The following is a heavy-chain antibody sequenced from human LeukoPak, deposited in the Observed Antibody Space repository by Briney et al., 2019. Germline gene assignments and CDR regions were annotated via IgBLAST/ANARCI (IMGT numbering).Heavy chain of an antibody. CDR1: GFTFSSHG. J-gene: IGHJ4*02. Sequence: PGGSLRLSCAASGFTFSSHGMSWVRQAPGKGLGWVSAISGSGGRTYYAESVKGRFTISRDNNENTLYLQMNSLRAEDTAVYYCAKAAQVAGRPNLGGHFDYWGQGTLVTVSS. V-gene: IGHV3-23*01. CDR2: ISGSGGRT. CDR3: AKAAQVAGRPNLGGHFDY. D-gene: IGHD6-6*01.